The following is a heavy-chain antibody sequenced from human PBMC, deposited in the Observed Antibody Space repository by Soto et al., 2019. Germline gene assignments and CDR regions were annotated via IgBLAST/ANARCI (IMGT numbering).Heavy chain of an antibody. CDR2: IWYDGSNK. V-gene: IGHV3-33*08. CDR3: ARDSHVGSGWELTADY. J-gene: IGHJ4*02. Sequence: PGGSLRLSCAASGFTFSSYAMSWVRQAPGKGLEWVAVIWYDGSNKYYAESVKGRFTISRDNSKNTLYLQMNSLRAEDTAVYYCARDSHVGSGWELTADYWGQGTLVTVSS. D-gene: IGHD6-19*01. CDR1: GFTFSSYA.